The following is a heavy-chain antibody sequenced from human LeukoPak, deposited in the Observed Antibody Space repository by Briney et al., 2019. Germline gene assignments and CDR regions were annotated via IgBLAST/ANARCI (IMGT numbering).Heavy chain of an antibody. Sequence: PGGSLRLSCAASGFTFSIYWMSWVRQAPGKGLEWVANINQDGGEKYYVDSVKGRFTISRDNAKNSLYLQMNSLRAEDTAVYYCARYCSGGSCFDYWGLGTLVTVSS. J-gene: IGHJ4*02. CDR1: GFTFSIYW. D-gene: IGHD2-15*01. V-gene: IGHV3-7*03. CDR2: INQDGGEK. CDR3: ARYCSGGSCFDY.